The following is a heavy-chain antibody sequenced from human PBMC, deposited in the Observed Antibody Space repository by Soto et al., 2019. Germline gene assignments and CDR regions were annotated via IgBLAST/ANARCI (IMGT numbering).Heavy chain of an antibody. CDR2: ISYDGSNK. Sequence: QVQLVESGGGGVQPGRSLRLSCAASGFTFSSYAMHWVRQAPGKGLEWVAVISYDGSNKYYAESVKGRFTISRDNSKNTLFLQMNSLRAEDTAVYYCARLGRLHYFDYWGQGTLVTVSS. D-gene: IGHD4-17*01. J-gene: IGHJ4*02. CDR1: GFTFSSYA. V-gene: IGHV3-30-3*01. CDR3: ARLGRLHYFDY.